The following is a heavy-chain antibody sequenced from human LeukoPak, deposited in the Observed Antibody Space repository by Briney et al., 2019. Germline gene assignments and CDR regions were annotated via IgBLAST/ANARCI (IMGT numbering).Heavy chain of an antibody. V-gene: IGHV4-34*01. J-gene: IGHJ3*02. Sequence: SETLSLTCAVYGGSFSGYYWSWIRQPPGKGLEWIGEINHSGSTNYNPSLKSRVTISVDTSKNQFSLKLSSVPAADTAVYYCARGVGATRPSSNIWGQGTMVTVSS. CDR1: GGSFSGYY. CDR3: ARGVGATRPSSNI. D-gene: IGHD1-26*01. CDR2: INHSGST.